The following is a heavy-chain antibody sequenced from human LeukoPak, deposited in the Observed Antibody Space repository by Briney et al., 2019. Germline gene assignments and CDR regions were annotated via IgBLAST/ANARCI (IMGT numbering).Heavy chain of an antibody. J-gene: IGHJ6*04. D-gene: IGHD3-10*02. V-gene: IGHV3-48*04. CDR3: AELGITMIGGV. CDR2: ISSSGSTI. CDR1: GFTLSSYR. Sequence: GGSLRLSCAASGFTLSSYRMNWVRQAPGKGLEWVSYISSSGSTIYYADPVKGRFTISRDNAKNSLYLQMNSLRAEDTAVYYCAELGITMIGGVWGKGTTVTISS.